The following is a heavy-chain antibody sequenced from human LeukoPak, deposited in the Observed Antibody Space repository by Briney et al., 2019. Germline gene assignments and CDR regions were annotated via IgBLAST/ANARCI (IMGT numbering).Heavy chain of an antibody. CDR2: INHSGST. CDR3: ARHDRIVVVPAAIWGFDP. Sequence: PSETLSLTCAVYGGSFSGYYWSWIRQPPGKGLEWIGEINHSGSTNYNPSLKSRVTISVDTSKNQFSLKLSSVTAADTAVYYCARHDRIVVVPAAIWGFDPWGQGTLVTVSS. D-gene: IGHD2-2*02. J-gene: IGHJ5*02. V-gene: IGHV4-34*01. CDR1: GGSFSGYY.